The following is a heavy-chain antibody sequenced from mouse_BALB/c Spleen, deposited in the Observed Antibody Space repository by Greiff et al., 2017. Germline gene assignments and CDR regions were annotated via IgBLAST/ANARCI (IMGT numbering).Heavy chain of an antibody. CDR1: GYSITSGYY. CDR2: ISYDGSN. V-gene: IGHV3-6*02. D-gene: IGHD2-1*01. CDR3: ARVHYGNYVDY. J-gene: IGHJ4*01. Sequence: EVQLQESGPGLVKPSQSLSLTCSVTGYSITSGYYWNWIRQFPGNKLEWMGYISYDGSNNYNPSLKNRISITRDTSKNQFFLKLNSVTTEDTATYYCARVHYGNYVDYWGQGTAVTVSS.